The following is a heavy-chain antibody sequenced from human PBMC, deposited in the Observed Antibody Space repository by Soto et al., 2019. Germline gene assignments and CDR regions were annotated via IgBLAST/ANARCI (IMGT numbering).Heavy chain of an antibody. CDR2: IIPIFGTA. J-gene: IGHJ4*02. V-gene: IGHV1-69*06. CDR3: ARNAGPRYSSGWYYFDY. CDR1: GGTFSSYA. Sequence: SVKVSCKASGGTFSSYAISRVRQAPGQGLEWMGGIIPIFGTANYAQKFQGRVTITADKSTSTAYMELSSLRSEDTAVYYCARNAGPRYSSGWYYFDYWGQGTLVTVSS. D-gene: IGHD6-19*01.